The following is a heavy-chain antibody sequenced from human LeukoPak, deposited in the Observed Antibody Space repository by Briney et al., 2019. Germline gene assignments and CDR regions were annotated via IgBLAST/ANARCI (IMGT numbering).Heavy chain of an antibody. CDR2: INPNSGTT. J-gene: IGHJ4*02. V-gene: IGHV1-2*02. Sequence: ASVKVSCKGSGYTFTGYYMHWVRQAPGQGLEWMGWINPNSGTTNYAQKFQGRVTVTTDTSIGTAYMELSRLESDDTAVYYCARDLMTTPTWDFDYWGQGTLVTVAS. D-gene: IGHD3-16*01. CDR1: GYTFTGYY. CDR3: ARDLMTTPTWDFDY.